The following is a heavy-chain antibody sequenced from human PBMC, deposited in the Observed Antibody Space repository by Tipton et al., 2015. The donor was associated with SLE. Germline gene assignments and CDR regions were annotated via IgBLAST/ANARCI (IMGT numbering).Heavy chain of an antibody. CDR1: GFTFSSYS. V-gene: IGHV3-21*01. J-gene: IGHJ4*02. CDR3: ATRQGSGWYQYFDY. Sequence: SLRLSCAASGFTFSSYSMNWVRQAPGKGLEWVSSISSSSSYIYYADSVKGRFTISRDNAKNSLFLQMNSLRAEDTAVYYCATRQGSGWYQYFDYWGQGTLVTVSS. D-gene: IGHD6-19*01. CDR2: ISSSSSYI.